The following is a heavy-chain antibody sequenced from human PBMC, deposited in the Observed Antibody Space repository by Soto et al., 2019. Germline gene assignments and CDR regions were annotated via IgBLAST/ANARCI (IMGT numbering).Heavy chain of an antibody. CDR3: AKDRERDAWYEDY. Sequence: GGSLRLSCAASGFTFSDYDMHWVRQAPGKGLEWVSVISGSDGSTYYADSVKGRFTISRDNSKNTLYLQMNSLRAEDTAVYYCAKDRERDAWYEDYWGQGTLVTVSS. D-gene: IGHD6-13*01. CDR2: ISGSDGST. CDR1: GFTFSDYD. J-gene: IGHJ4*02. V-gene: IGHV3-23*01.